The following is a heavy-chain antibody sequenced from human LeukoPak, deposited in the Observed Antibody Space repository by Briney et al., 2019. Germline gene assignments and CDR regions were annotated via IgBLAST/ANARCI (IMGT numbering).Heavy chain of an antibody. CDR1: GYTFTSYA. D-gene: IGHD3-22*01. Sequence: ASVKVSCKASGYTFTSYAMNWVRQAPGQGLEWMGWINTNTGNPTYAQGFTGRVVFSLDTSVSTAYLQISSLKAEDTAVYYCARTFNYYDSSGYYPHYMDVWGKGTTVTVSS. V-gene: IGHV7-4-1*02. CDR3: ARTFNYYDSSGYYPHYMDV. J-gene: IGHJ6*03. CDR2: INTNTGNP.